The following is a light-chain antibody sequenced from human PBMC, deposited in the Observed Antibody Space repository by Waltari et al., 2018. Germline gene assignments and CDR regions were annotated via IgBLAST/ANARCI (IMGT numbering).Light chain of an antibody. CDR2: EAN. CDR1: TSDIAPYQL. J-gene: IGLJ1*01. Sequence: QSALTQPASVSGSPGQSIPISCTGATSDIAPYQLVPWYQHHPGKAPKLLIYEANKRPSGISDRFSGSRSGSTASLTISGLQAEDEADYYCCSYAGGGTHVFGPGSRVTVL. CDR3: CSYAGGGTHV. V-gene: IGLV2-23*01.